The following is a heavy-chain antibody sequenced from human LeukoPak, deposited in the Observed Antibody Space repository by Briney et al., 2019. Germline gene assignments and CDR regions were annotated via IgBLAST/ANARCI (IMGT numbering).Heavy chain of an antibody. D-gene: IGHD1-26*01. CDR1: GGSISSSSYY. J-gene: IGHJ6*03. Sequence: PSETLSLTCTVSGGSISSSSYYWGWIRQPPGKGLEWIGSIYYSGSTYYNPSLTSRVTISVDTSKNQFSLKLSSVTAADTAVYYCARTPGSYYYYYYMDVWGKGTTVTVSS. CDR3: ARTPGSYYYYYYMDV. V-gene: IGHV4-39*07. CDR2: IYYSGST.